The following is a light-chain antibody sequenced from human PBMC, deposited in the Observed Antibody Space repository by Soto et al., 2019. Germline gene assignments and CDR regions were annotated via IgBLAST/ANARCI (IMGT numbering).Light chain of an antibody. J-gene: IGKJ5*01. V-gene: IGKV1-33*01. Sequence: DTQMTQSPSSLSAPVGDSVTITCQASQDINKNLIWYQQKPGKAPKLLIYDASDLETGVPSRFSGSGSGTGFTFTISSLQPEDFATYYCQQYESLPLTFGQGTRLEIK. CDR3: QQYESLPLT. CDR2: DAS. CDR1: QDINKN.